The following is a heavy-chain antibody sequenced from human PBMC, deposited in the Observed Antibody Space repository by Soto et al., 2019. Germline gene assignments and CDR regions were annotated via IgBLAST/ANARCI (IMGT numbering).Heavy chain of an antibody. D-gene: IGHD3-22*01. CDR1: GYSFSFYG. CDR3: ARDRLRGYDSSGFYS. Sequence: ASVKVSCKAFGYSFSFYGINWVRQAPGQGLEWKGWINPSDGSRNFAQKLEDRVTMNTAKTTNTVFLEMRSLKSADTAIYYCARDRLRGYDSSGFYSWG. J-gene: IGHJ5*01. V-gene: IGHV1-18*01. CDR2: INPSDGSR.